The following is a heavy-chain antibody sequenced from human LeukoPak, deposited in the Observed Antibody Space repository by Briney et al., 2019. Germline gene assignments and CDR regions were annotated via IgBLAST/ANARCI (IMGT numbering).Heavy chain of an antibody. Sequence: GGSLRLSCAASGLTFSGYAMSWVRQAPGKGLEWVSSILCSGAGTFYADSVRGRLTISRDNSKSTVYLQMNSLRSDDTAVYYCAKGRESTGLFEYWGQGTLVTVSS. CDR1: GLTFSGYA. CDR2: ILCSGAGT. V-gene: IGHV3-23*01. CDR3: AKGRESTGLFEY. J-gene: IGHJ4*02. D-gene: IGHD1-26*01.